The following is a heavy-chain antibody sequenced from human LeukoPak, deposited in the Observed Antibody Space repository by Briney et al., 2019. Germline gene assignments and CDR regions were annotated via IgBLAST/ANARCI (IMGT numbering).Heavy chain of an antibody. J-gene: IGHJ4*02. D-gene: IGHD5-24*01. Sequence: SETLSLTCTVSGGSITGHYWTWIRQPPGKGLEWIGYIYFSGPTNYNPSLKSRLSISVDTSKNQFSLKLSSVTAADTAVYYCARRGDGYNYFYFDYWGQGTLVTVSS. CDR1: GGSITGHY. V-gene: IGHV4-59*08. CDR3: ARRGDGYNYFYFDY. CDR2: IYFSGPT.